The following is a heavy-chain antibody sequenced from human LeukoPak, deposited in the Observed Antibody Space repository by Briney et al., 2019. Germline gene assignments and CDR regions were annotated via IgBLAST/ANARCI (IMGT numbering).Heavy chain of an antibody. CDR2: IYYSGST. Sequence: SETLSLTCTVSGGSISRGDYYWGWIRQPPGKGLEWIGSIYYSGSTYYNPSLKSRVTISVDTSKNQFSLKLSSVTAADTAVYYCARHIRGLDVPLDYWGQGTLVTVSS. V-gene: IGHV4-39*01. D-gene: IGHD6-19*01. J-gene: IGHJ4*02. CDR1: GGSISRGDYY. CDR3: ARHIRGLDVPLDY.